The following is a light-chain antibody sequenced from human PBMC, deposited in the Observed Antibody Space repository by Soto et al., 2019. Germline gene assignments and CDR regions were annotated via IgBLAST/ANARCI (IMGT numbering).Light chain of an antibody. CDR3: QQYNNWPPFT. Sequence: EVVMTQSPATLSVSPGERATLSYRASQSVSTNLAWYQQKPGQAPRLLIYGASTRATDIAARFSGSGSGTEFTLTISSLQSEDFAVYYCQQYNNWPPFTFGPGTKVDIK. V-gene: IGKV3-15*01. CDR2: GAS. CDR1: QSVSTN. J-gene: IGKJ3*01.